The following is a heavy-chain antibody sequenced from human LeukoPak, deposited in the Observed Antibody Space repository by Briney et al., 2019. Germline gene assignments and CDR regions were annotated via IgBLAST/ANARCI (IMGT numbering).Heavy chain of an antibody. D-gene: IGHD5-12*01. Sequence: GGSLRLSCAASGFTFSSYAMSWVRRAPGKGLEWVSAISGSGGSTYYADSVKGRFTISRDNSKNTLYLQMNSLRAEDTAVYYCAKDLGYSGYDPGDYWGQGTLVTVSS. CDR2: ISGSGGST. V-gene: IGHV3-23*01. J-gene: IGHJ4*02. CDR3: AKDLGYSGYDPGDY. CDR1: GFTFSSYA.